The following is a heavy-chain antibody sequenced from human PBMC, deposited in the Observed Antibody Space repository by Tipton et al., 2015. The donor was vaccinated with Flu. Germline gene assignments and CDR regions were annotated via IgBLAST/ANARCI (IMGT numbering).Heavy chain of an antibody. CDR1: GGSIGSYY. Sequence: LRLSCTVSGGSIGSYYWNWIRQPPGKGLEWIGYIYNNQYTKYSPSLKSRVTISVDSSRKQFSLQLRSVTAADTAVYYCARDAPVYFGESNYYGMDVWGQGTTVTVSS. J-gene: IGHJ6*02. V-gene: IGHV4-4*08. CDR2: IYNNQYT. CDR3: ARDAPVYFGESNYYGMDV. D-gene: IGHD3-10*01.